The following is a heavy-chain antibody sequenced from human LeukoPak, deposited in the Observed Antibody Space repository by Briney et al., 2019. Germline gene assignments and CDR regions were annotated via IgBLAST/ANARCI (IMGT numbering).Heavy chain of an antibody. J-gene: IGHJ3*02. CDR3: ATRVRIAAAGTGIDAFDI. Sequence: GGSLRLFCAASGFTFSSYAMSWVRQDPGKGLEWVLANSGSGGSTYYADSVKGRFTITRDKSKNTLYLQMNSLRAEDTAVYYCATRVRIAAAGTGIDAFDIWGQGTMVTVSS. CDR1: GFTFSSYA. V-gene: IGHV3-23*01. D-gene: IGHD6-13*01. CDR2: NSGSGGST.